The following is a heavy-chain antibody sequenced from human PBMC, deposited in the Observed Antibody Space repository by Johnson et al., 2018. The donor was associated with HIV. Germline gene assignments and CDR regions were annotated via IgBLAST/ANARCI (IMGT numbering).Heavy chain of an antibody. V-gene: IGHV3-9*01. CDR3: AKEQSVVVIGIGAFDI. D-gene: IGHD3-22*01. Sequence: VQLVESGGGLVQPGGSLRLSCAASGFTFDDYAMHWVRQAPGKGLAWVSGISWNSGSIGYADSVKGRFTIARDNAKSALFLQMSGLRAGDTALYYCAKEQSVVVIGIGAFDIWGQGTMVTVSS. CDR2: ISWNSGSI. J-gene: IGHJ3*02. CDR1: GFTFDDYA.